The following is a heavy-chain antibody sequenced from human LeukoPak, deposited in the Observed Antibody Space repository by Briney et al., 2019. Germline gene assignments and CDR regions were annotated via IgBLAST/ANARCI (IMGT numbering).Heavy chain of an antibody. CDR3: AGSVVTAISWFDP. J-gene: IGHJ5*02. D-gene: IGHD2-21*02. CDR1: GGTFSSYA. Sequence: SSVKVSCKASGGTFSSYAISWVRQAPGQGLEWMGGIIPIFGTANYAQKFQGRVTITTDESTSTAYMELSSLRSEDTAVYYCAGSVVTAISWFDPWGQGTLVTVSS. V-gene: IGHV1-69*05. CDR2: IIPIFGTA.